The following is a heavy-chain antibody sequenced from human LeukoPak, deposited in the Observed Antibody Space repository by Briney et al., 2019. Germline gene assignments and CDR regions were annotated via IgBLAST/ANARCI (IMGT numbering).Heavy chain of an antibody. Sequence: ASVKVSCKASGYTFSIYGITWVRQAPGQGLEWMGIINPSGGSTSYAQKFQGRVTMTRDTSTSTVYMELSSLRSEDTAVYYCARGITFGGVYDYWGQGTLVTVSS. CDR2: INPSGGST. D-gene: IGHD3-16*01. V-gene: IGHV1-46*01. CDR3: ARGITFGGVYDY. J-gene: IGHJ4*02. CDR1: GYTFSIYG.